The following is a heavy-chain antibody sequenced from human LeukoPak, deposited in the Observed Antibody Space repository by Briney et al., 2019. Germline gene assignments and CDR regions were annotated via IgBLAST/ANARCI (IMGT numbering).Heavy chain of an antibody. J-gene: IGHJ4*02. V-gene: IGHV3-21*01. Sequence: GRSLRLSCAASGFTFSSYSMNWVRQAPGKGLEWVSSISSSSSYIYYADSVKGRFTISRDNAKNSLYLQMNSLRAEDTAVYYCASGRYYDFWSGYSTPATDYWGQGTLVTVSS. CDR3: ASGRYYDFWSGYSTPATDY. CDR1: GFTFSSYS. CDR2: ISSSSSYI. D-gene: IGHD3-3*01.